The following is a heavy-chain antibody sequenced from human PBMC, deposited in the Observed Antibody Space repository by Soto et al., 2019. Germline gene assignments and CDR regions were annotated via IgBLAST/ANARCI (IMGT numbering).Heavy chain of an antibody. CDR1: GYTFTSYG. CDR3: ATRSPAFDF. V-gene: IGHV1-18*01. CDR2: ISTSKGDT. J-gene: IGHJ4*02. Sequence: ASVYVSCKTAGYTFTSYGIILVRPAPGQGLEWMGWISTSKGDTNYAQSIQGRVTMTTDTSTSTAYMELRSLRSDDTAVYYCATRSPAFDFWGQGTLVTVSS.